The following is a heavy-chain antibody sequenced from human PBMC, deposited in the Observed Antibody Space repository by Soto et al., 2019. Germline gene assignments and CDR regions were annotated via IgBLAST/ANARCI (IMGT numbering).Heavy chain of an antibody. CDR3: ARDQCSGGSCFNAFDI. Sequence: XSVKVDCKASGYTFTRDYMHWGRQAPVQGLEWMGIINPSGGSTSYSQKFQGRVTMTRDTSTSTVYMELSSLRSEDTAVYYCARDQCSGGSCFNAFDIWGQGTMVTV. V-gene: IGHV1-46*01. CDR2: INPSGGST. CDR1: GYTFTRDY. D-gene: IGHD2-15*01. J-gene: IGHJ3*02.